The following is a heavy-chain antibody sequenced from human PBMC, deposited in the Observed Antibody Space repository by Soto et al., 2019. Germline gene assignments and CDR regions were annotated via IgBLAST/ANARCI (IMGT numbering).Heavy chain of an antibody. J-gene: IGHJ6*02. CDR2: IIPIFGTA. CDR1: GGAFSSYA. CDR3: ARASGIAAAGDYYYGMDV. V-gene: IGHV1-69*01. Sequence: QVQLVQSGAEVKKPGSSVKVSCKASGGAFSSYAISWVRQAPGQGLEWMGGIIPIFGTANYAQKFQGRVTITADESTSTAYMELSSLRSEDTAVYYCARASGIAAAGDYYYGMDVWGQGTTVTVSS. D-gene: IGHD6-13*01.